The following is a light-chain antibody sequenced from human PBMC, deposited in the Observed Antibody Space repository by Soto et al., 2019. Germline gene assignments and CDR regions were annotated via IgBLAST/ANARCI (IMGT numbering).Light chain of an antibody. CDR2: DPX. J-gene: IGKJ5*01. CDR1: HSVSRN. CDR3: QQRRNWPIST. V-gene: IGKV3-11*01. Sequence: EIVMTQSPATLFLSQGERATHYXRASHSVSRNLSWYQQKPGQXTRLFXXDPXNRATAIPARLIGSGSGTDFTLTISSLEPEYFPVYYCQQRRNWPISTFGQGTRLEIK.